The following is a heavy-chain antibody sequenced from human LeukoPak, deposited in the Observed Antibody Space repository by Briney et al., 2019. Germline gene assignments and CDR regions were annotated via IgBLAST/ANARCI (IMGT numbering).Heavy chain of an antibody. J-gene: IGHJ3*02. V-gene: IGHV4-59*01. CDR2: IYYSGST. CDR3: ARNYYDSSGWPVYAFDI. D-gene: IGHD3-22*01. CDR1: GGSISSYY. Sequence: PSETLSLTCTVSGGSISSYYWSWIRQPPGKGLEWIGYIYYSGSTNYNPSLKSRVTISVDTSKNQFSLKLSSVTAADTAVYHCARNYYDSSGWPVYAFDIWGQGTMVTVSS.